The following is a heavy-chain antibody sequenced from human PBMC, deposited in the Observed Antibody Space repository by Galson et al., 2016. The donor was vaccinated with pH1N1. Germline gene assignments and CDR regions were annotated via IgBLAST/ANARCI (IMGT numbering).Heavy chain of an antibody. Sequence: SLRLSCAASGFTFTSYAMHWVRQAPGKGLGWVAVILYDGTNEYYADSVKDRFTISRDKTQSTVYLQMNSPRTEDTAVYYCARDSEYSGHEGFHWAQGTLVIVSS. J-gene: IGHJ4*02. CDR3: ARDSEYSGHEGFH. CDR1: GFTFTSYA. V-gene: IGHV3-30*04. CDR2: ILYDGTNE. D-gene: IGHD5-12*01.